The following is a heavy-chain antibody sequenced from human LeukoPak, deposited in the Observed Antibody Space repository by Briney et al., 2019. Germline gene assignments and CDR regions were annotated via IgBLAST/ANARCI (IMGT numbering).Heavy chain of an antibody. CDR3: ARGGEVSSSWYYYYYYMDV. Sequence: SVKVSCKASGGTFSSYAISWVRQAPGQGLEWMGGIIPIFGTANYAQKFQGRVTITADKSTSTAYMELSSLRSEDTAVYYCARGGEVSSSWYYYYYYMDVWGKGTTVTVSS. CDR1: GGTFSSYA. CDR2: IIPIFGTA. V-gene: IGHV1-69*06. D-gene: IGHD6-13*01. J-gene: IGHJ6*03.